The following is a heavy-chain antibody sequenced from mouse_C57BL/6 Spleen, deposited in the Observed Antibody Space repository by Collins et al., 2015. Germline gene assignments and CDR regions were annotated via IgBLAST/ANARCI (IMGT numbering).Heavy chain of an antibody. CDR1: GYSFTSYY. D-gene: IGHD1-1*01. V-gene: IGHV1-66*01. Sequence: QVQPQQSGPELVKPGASVKISCKASGYSFTSYYIHWVKQRPGQGLEWIGWIYPGSGNTKYNEKFKGKATLTADTSSSTAYMQLSSLTSEDSAVYYCARFDYYGSSSAWFAYWGQGTLVTVSA. CDR2: IYPGSGNT. J-gene: IGHJ3*01. CDR3: ARFDYYGSSSAWFAY.